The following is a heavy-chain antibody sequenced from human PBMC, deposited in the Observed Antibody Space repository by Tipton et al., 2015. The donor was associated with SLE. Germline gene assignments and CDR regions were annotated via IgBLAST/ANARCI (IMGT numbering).Heavy chain of an antibody. CDR1: GFTFSNAW. J-gene: IGHJ6*03. D-gene: IGHD6-6*01. CDR2: ISGSGGST. CDR3: AKAPGAARRGYYMDV. Sequence: SLRLSCAASGFTFSNAWMSWVRQAPGKGLEWVSAISGSGGSTYYADSVKGRFTISRDNSKNTLYLQMNSLRAEDTAVYYCAKAPGAARRGYYMDVWGKGTTVTVSS. V-gene: IGHV3-23*01.